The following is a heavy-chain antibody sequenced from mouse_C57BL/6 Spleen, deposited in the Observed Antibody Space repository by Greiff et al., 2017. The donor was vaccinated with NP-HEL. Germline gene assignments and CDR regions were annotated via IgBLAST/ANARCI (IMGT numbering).Heavy chain of an antibody. V-gene: IGHV5-17*01. CDR3: ARRRIYYYGSSYVNYAMDY. J-gene: IGHJ4*01. CDR2: ISSGSSTI. Sequence: DVQLVESGGGLVKPGGSLKLSCAASGFTFSDYGMHWVRQAPEKGLEWVAYISSGSSTIYYADTVKGRFTISRDNAKNTLFLQMTSLRSEDTAMYYCARRRIYYYGSSYVNYAMDYWGQGTSVTVSS. CDR1: GFTFSDYG. D-gene: IGHD1-1*01.